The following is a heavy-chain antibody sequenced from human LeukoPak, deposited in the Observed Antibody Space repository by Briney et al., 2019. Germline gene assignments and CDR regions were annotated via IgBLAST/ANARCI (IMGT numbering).Heavy chain of an antibody. J-gene: IGHJ4*02. Sequence: PGKSLRLSCAASGFTFSSYAMHWVRQAPGKGLEWVAVISYDGSNKYYADSVKGRFTISRDNSKNTLYLQMNSLRAEDTAVYYCARDTESYYGSGSYYNEGFDYWGQGTLVTVSS. D-gene: IGHD3-10*01. CDR2: ISYDGSNK. CDR3: ARDTESYYGSGSYYNEGFDY. CDR1: GFTFSSYA. V-gene: IGHV3-30-3*01.